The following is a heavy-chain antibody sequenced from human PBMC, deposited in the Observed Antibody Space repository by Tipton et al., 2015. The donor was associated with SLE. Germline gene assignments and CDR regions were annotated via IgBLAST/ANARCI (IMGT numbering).Heavy chain of an antibody. V-gene: IGHV4-31*03. CDR3: ARATGEYSSSFYYYMDV. CDR1: GDSISSGGYY. Sequence: TLSLTCTVFGDSISSGGYYWSWIRQHPGKGLEWIGYIFYGGSTYYNPSLKSRVSMSVDTSKSQFSLKLTSVTAADTAAYYCARATGEYSSSFYYYMDVWGKGTTVTVSS. J-gene: IGHJ6*03. D-gene: IGHD6-6*01. CDR2: IFYGGST.